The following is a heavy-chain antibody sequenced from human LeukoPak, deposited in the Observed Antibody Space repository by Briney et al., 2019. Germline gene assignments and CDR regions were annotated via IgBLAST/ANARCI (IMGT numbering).Heavy chain of an antibody. V-gene: IGHV4-59*01. J-gene: IGHJ3*02. CDR2: IYYSGST. CDR3: AREGARWEPSFSAFDI. CDR1: GGSISSYY. D-gene: IGHD1-26*01. Sequence: SETLSLTCTVSGGSISSYYWSWIRQPPGKGLEWIGYIYYSGSTNYNPSLKSRVTISVDTSKNQFSLKLSSVTAAHTAVYYCAREGARWEPSFSAFDIWGQGTMVTVSS.